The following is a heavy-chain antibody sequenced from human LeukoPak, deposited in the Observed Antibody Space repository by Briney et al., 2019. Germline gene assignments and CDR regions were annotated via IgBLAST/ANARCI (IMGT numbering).Heavy chain of an antibody. V-gene: IGHV1-24*01. Sequence: ASVKVSCKASGYTFSSFGIAWVRQAPGKGLEWMGGFDPEDGETIYAQKFQGRVTMTEDTSTDTAYMELSSLRSEDTAVYYCATERYSGSYQWVYWGQGTLVTVSS. CDR1: GYTFSSFG. D-gene: IGHD1-26*01. CDR2: FDPEDGET. J-gene: IGHJ4*02. CDR3: ATERYSGSYQWVY.